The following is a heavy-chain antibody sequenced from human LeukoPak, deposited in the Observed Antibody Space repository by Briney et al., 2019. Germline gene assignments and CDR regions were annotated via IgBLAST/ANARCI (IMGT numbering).Heavy chain of an antibody. J-gene: IGHJ4*02. CDR2: ISPSGITT. CDR3: ARQRSSYYFDS. Sequence: GGSLRLSCAVSGFTFSDHYVSWIRQAPGKGLDWLSYISPSGITTKYADSVKGRFTVSRDNAKNSAFLQLNNLRVEDTAVYFCARQRSSYYFDSWGQGTLVTVSS. D-gene: IGHD6-19*01. CDR1: GFTFSDHY. V-gene: IGHV3-11*01.